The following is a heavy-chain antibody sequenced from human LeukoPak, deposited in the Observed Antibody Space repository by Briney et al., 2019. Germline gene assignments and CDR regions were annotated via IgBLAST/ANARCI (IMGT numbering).Heavy chain of an antibody. CDR1: GGTFSSYA. J-gene: IGHJ4*02. CDR2: IIPVFGTA. D-gene: IGHD2-15*01. CDR3: VKVGSMWYDY. Sequence: SVKVSCKASGGTFSSYAINWVRQAPGQGLEWMGAIIPVFGTANYAQRFQGRVTITADKSTNTAYMELSSLRSEDTAVYYCVKVGSMWYDYWGQGTLVTVSS. V-gene: IGHV1-69*06.